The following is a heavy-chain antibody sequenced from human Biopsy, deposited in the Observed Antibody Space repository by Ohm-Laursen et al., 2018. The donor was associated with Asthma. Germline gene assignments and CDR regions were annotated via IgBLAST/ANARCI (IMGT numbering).Heavy chain of an antibody. D-gene: IGHD5-24*01. CDR1: GFTFGDYW. CDR2: IKHDGTEK. J-gene: IGHJ6*02. CDR3: ARISRLGYNSLDHGMDV. Sequence: SLRLSCAASGFTFGDYWMSWVRQVPGKGLEWVANIKHDGTEKNHVDSLKGRFTISRDHSKLYLQMNNLRAEDTAVYHCARISRLGYNSLDHGMDVWGQGTTVTVSS. V-gene: IGHV3-7*03.